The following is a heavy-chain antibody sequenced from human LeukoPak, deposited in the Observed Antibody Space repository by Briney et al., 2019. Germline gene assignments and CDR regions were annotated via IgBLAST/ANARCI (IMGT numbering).Heavy chain of an antibody. V-gene: IGHV3-64D*06. CDR3: ARDRVTSYDILTGYYNGGRYNWFDP. D-gene: IGHD3-9*01. CDR1: GFTFSSYA. CDR2: ISRNGGST. J-gene: IGHJ5*02. Sequence: GGSLRLSCSASGFTFSSYAMHWVRQAPGKGLEYVSGISRNGGSTNYADSVKGRITISRDNSKNTLYLQMSRLRSDDTAVYYCARDRVTSYDILTGYYNGGRYNWFDPWGQGTLVTVSS.